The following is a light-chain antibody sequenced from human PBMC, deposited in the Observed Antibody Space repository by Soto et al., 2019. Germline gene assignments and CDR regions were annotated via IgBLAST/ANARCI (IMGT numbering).Light chain of an antibody. Sequence: DIQLTQSPSFLSASAGDRVTITCRASQGISSFLAWYQQKPGRAPKLLIYAASTLQSGVPSRFSGSGSGTEFTLTITSLQPEDFATYYCQQLNFFPITFGQGHDWRL. V-gene: IGKV1-9*01. J-gene: IGKJ5*01. CDR2: AAS. CDR1: QGISSF. CDR3: QQLNFFPIT.